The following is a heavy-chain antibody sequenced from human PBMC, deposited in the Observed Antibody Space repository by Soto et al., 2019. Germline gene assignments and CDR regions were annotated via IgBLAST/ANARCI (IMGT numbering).Heavy chain of an antibody. J-gene: IGHJ4*02. Sequence: QITLKESGPTLVEPTQTLTLTCTFSGFSLSTGGVGVAWIRQSPGKALEWLAVIYWDDDKRYSPSLKNGLTITKDTSKNQVVFTMTNMDPVDTATYYCAHTPFFGDKLDYWGRGTLVTVSS. V-gene: IGHV2-5*02. CDR3: AHTPFFGDKLDY. CDR2: IYWDDDK. D-gene: IGHD2-21*01. CDR1: GFSLSTGGVG.